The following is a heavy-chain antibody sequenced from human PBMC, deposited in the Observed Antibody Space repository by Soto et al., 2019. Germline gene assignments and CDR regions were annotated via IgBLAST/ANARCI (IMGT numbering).Heavy chain of an antibody. J-gene: IGHJ4*02. CDR1: GLTFSSYA. Sequence: EVKLLESGGGLVRPGGSLRLSCAASGLTFSSYAMSWVRQAPGKGLEWVSAISGSGGSTYYADSVKGRFTISRDNSKNTLYLQMNSLRAEDTAVYYCAKEVPLVGAYDYWGQGTLVTVSS. CDR3: AKEVPLVGAYDY. D-gene: IGHD1-26*01. CDR2: ISGSGGST. V-gene: IGHV3-23*01.